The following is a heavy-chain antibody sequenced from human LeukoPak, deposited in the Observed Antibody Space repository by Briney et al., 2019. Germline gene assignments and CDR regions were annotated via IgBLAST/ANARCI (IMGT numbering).Heavy chain of an antibody. V-gene: IGHV3-49*04. J-gene: IGHJ6*03. CDR2: IRSKAYGGTT. CDR3: TRDGGFYYYMDV. CDR1: GFTFGDYA. Sequence: GGSLRLSCTGSGFTFGDYAMSWVRQAPGKGLEWVGFIRSKAYGGTTEYAASVKGRFTISRDDSKSIAYLQMNSLKTEDTAVYYCTRDGGFYYYMDVWGKGTTVTISS. D-gene: IGHD3-3*01.